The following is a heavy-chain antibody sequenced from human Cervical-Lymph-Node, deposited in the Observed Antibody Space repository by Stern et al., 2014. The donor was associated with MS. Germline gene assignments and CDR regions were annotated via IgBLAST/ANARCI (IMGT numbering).Heavy chain of an antibody. V-gene: IGHV3-11*01. D-gene: IGHD1-26*01. CDR1: GFIFSDSY. CDR2: ISSTGNTL. Sequence: VQLVESGGGLVKPGGSLRLSCAASGFIFSDSYMSWIRPAPGNGLHWLSYISSTGNTLYYADSLKGRFTISRDNAKNSLYLQMNNLRADDTAVYYCARQAVGAVFDLWGQGTLVTVSS. CDR3: ARQAVGAVFDL. J-gene: IGHJ4*02.